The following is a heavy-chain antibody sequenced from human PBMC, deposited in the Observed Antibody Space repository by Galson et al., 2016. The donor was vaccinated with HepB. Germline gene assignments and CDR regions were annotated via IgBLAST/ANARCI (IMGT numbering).Heavy chain of an antibody. V-gene: IGHV3-21*01. CDR1: GFTFSTYS. CDR2: ISSSSTYI. D-gene: IGHD3-3*01. CDR3: ARGGYDFWSGYRGFSFDI. Sequence: SLRLSCAASGFTFSTYSMNWVRQAPGKGLEWVSSISSSSTYIYYADSVKGRFTISRDNAKNSLYLQMNSLRAEDTAVYYCARGGYDFWSGYRGFSFDIWGQGTLVAVSS. J-gene: IGHJ4*02.